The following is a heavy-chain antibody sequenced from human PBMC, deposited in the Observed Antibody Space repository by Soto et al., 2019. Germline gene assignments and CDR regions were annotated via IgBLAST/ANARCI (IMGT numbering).Heavy chain of an antibody. CDR3: VRERAGTANFPHNALDI. J-gene: IGHJ3*02. CDR2: IARFGTST. V-gene: IGHV3-11*01. CDR1: GFDFRDYY. Sequence: GGSLRLSCKASGFDFRDYYMAWVRQAPGKGLEWISHIARFGTSTYYADSVQGRFTVSRDDATNSLFLRMDDVRVDDTAVYYCVRERAGTANFPHNALDIWGRGTLVTVSS. D-gene: IGHD6-19*01.